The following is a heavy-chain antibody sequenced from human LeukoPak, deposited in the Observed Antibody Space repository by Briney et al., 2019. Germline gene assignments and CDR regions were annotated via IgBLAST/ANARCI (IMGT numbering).Heavy chain of an antibody. J-gene: IGHJ6*02. CDR2: ISAYNGNT. Sequence: ASVKVSCKASGYTFTSYGISWVRQAPGQGLEWMGWISAYNGNTNYAQKLQGRVTMTTDTSTSTAYMELRSLRSDDTAVYYCAGQLIRYFDWLRADYYYYYGMDVWGQGTTVTVSS. D-gene: IGHD3-9*01. CDR3: AGQLIRYFDWLRADYYYYYGMDV. CDR1: GYTFTSYG. V-gene: IGHV1-18*01.